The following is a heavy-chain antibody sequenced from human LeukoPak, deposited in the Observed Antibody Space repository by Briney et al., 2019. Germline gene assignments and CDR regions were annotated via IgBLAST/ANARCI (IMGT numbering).Heavy chain of an antibody. V-gene: IGHV3-48*03. CDR1: GFTLSTYD. D-gene: IGHD5/OR15-5a*01. Sequence: GGSLRLSCAASGFTLSTYDMSWVRQAPGKGLEWVSTISGPSTYYADSVKGRFTISTDSAKNSLYLQMSNLRAEDTALYYCASRRVAVPSTRAFDYWGQGTLVTVSS. CDR2: ISGPST. J-gene: IGHJ4*02. CDR3: ASRRVAVPSTRAFDY.